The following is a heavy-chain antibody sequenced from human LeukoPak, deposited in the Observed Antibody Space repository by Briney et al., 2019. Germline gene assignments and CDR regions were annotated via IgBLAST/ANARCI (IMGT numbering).Heavy chain of an antibody. Sequence: GGSLRLSCAASGFIFSSYAMSWVRQAPGKGLEWVSVISGSGGSTYYTDSVKGRFTISRDNSKNTLYLQMNSLRAEDTAVYYCAKDLDSGSYYTALGYWGQGTLVTVSS. CDR3: AKDLDSGSYYTALGY. D-gene: IGHD3-10*01. J-gene: IGHJ4*02. CDR2: ISGSGGST. V-gene: IGHV3-23*01. CDR1: GFIFSSYA.